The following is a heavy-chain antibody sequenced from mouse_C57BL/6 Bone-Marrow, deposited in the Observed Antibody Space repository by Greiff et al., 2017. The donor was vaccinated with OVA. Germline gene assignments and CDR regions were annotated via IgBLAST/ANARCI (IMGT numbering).Heavy chain of an antibody. CDR3: TRSGYSNYVFDY. J-gene: IGHJ2*01. Sequence: QVQLQQSGAELARPGASVKLSCKASGYTFTSYGISWVKQRTGQGLEWIGEIYPRSGNTYYNEKFKGKATLTADKSSSTAYMELRSLTSEDSAVYYCTRSGYSNYVFDYWGQGTTLTVSS. D-gene: IGHD2-5*01. CDR2: IYPRSGNT. V-gene: IGHV1-81*01. CDR1: GYTFTSYG.